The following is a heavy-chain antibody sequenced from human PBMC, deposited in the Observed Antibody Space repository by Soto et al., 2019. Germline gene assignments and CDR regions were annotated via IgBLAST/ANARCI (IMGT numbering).Heavy chain of an antibody. CDR1: GGTFSSYA. CDR3: AREGLGSGWQKFFDY. V-gene: IGHV1-69*01. Sequence: QVQLVQSGAEVKKPGSSVKVSCKASGGTFSSYAISWVRQAPGQVLEWMGGIIPIFGTANYAQKFQGRVTITADESTSTAYMELSSLRSEDTAVYYCAREGLGSGWQKFFDYWGQGTLVTVSS. D-gene: IGHD6-19*01. J-gene: IGHJ4*02. CDR2: IIPIFGTA.